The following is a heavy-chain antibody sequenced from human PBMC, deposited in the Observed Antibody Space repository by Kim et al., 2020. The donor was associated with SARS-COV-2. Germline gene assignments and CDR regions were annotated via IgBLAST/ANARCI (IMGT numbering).Heavy chain of an antibody. V-gene: IGHV3-9*01. CDR1: GFTFDDYA. CDR3: AKGAPSYYDYVWGSPGYYYGMDV. D-gene: IGHD3-16*01. J-gene: IGHJ6*02. Sequence: GGSLRLSCAASGFTFDDYAMHWVRQAPGKGLEWVSGISWNSGSIGYADSVKGRFTISRDNAKNSLYLQMNSLRAEDTALYYCAKGAPSYYDYVWGSPGYYYGMDVWGQGTTVTVSS. CDR2: ISWNSGSI.